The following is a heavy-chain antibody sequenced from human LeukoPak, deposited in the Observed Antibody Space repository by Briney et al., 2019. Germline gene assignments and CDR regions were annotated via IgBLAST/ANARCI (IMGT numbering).Heavy chain of an antibody. CDR2: IKQDGSVE. CDR3: ARWAGVTDQ. CDR1: GFTLEHYW. D-gene: IGHD5-18*01. V-gene: IGHV3-7*01. J-gene: IGHJ4*02. Sequence: PGGSLRLSCAACGFTLEHYWMSWARQVPRKGTEWVANIKQDGSVEHYLDTVKGRFTISRDNAKNSLFLQMNSLIAEDTAVYYCARWAGVTDQWGQGTLVTVSS.